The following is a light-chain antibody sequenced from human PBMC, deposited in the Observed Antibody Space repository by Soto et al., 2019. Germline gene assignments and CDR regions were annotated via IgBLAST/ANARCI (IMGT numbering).Light chain of an antibody. V-gene: IGKV1-9*01. CDR3: QQLNSYPYT. Sequence: DIQLTQSPSFLSASVGDRVTITCRASQGTNNYLAWYQQQPGKAPKVLIYAASTLQSGVPSRFSGSGSGTEFTLTISSLQPADFATYYCQQLNSYPYTFGQGTKLENK. CDR2: AAS. CDR1: QGTNNY. J-gene: IGKJ2*01.